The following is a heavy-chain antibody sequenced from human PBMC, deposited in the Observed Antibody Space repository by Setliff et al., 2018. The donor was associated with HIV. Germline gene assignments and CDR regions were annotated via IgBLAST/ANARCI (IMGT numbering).Heavy chain of an antibody. CDR2: IYYSGTT. Sequence: SETLSLTCTVSGDSVSSASYYWSWIRQPPGKGLEWIGYIYYSGTTKYNPSPKSRVTISVDTSKNQFSLKLSSVTAAATAVYYCASEAWTSYRSSSGYYYYYMDVWGKGTTVTVSS. V-gene: IGHV4-61*01. CDR1: GDSVSSASYY. D-gene: IGHD6-6*01. J-gene: IGHJ6*03. CDR3: ASEAWTSYRSSSGYYYYYMDV.